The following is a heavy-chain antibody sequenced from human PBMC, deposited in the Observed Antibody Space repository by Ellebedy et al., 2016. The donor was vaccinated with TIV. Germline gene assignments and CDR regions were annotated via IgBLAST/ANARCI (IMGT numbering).Heavy chain of an antibody. Sequence: GESLKISCATSGLRFSEAWMSWVRVRQAPGKGLEWVGRIKSQTDGGTRDYAAPVNGRFRISRDDSKNTLYLHMKSRTDKNTAVYYCSTDRRGHDYGPQFDKWGQGTLVTVSS. CDR3: STDRRGHDYGPQFDK. CDR2: IKSQTDGGTR. D-gene: IGHD5-12*01. J-gene: IGHJ4*02. CDR1: GLRFSEAW. V-gene: IGHV3-15*01.